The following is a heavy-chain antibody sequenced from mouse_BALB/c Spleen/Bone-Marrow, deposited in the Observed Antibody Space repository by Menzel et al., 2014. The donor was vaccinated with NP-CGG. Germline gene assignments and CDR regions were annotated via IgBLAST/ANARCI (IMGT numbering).Heavy chain of an antibody. V-gene: IGHV4-1*02. CDR1: GFDFSRYW. CDR2: INPDSSTI. CDR3: ARLGYYGGFAY. Sequence: EVKLMESGGGLVQPGGSLKLSCAASGFDFSRYWMSWVRQAPGKGLQWIGEINPDSSTINYTPSLKDKFIISRDNAKNTLYLQMSKVRSEDTALYYCARLGYYGGFAYWGQGTLVTVSA. D-gene: IGHD2-3*01. J-gene: IGHJ3*01.